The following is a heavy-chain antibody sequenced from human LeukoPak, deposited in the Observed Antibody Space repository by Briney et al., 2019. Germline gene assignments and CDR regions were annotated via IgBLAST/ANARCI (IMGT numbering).Heavy chain of an antibody. CDR2: ITNDGSST. V-gene: IGHV3-74*01. J-gene: IGHJ4*02. CDR3: AREWTRTGPFDY. CDR1: GLTFSSHW. D-gene: IGHD3/OR15-3a*01. Sequence: GGSLRLSCAASGLTFSSHWMRWVRQAPGKGLVWVSRITNDGSSTTYADSVKGRFTISRDNAKNMLYLQMNSLRAEDTAVYYCAREWTRTGPFDYWGQGTLVTVSS.